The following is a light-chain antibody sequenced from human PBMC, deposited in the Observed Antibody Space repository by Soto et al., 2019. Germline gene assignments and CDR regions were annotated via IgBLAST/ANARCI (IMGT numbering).Light chain of an antibody. CDR2: GAY. CDR3: QQYDFRPT. V-gene: IGKV3-15*01. J-gene: IGKJ4*01. Sequence: IVMTQAPATLSVAPGERATLSCRARQSVSSNLTWYQHKPGQAPRLLIYGAYTRATGIPARFSGSGSGTEFTLTIGSLQSEDFAVYYCQQYDFRPTFGGGTKVEIK. CDR1: QSVSSN.